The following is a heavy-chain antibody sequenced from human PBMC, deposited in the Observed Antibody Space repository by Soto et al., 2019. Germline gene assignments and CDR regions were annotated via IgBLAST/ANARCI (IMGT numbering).Heavy chain of an antibody. D-gene: IGHD1-20*01. V-gene: IGHV3-33*01. Sequence: QVQLVESGGGVVQPGRSLRLSCAASGFTFSSYGMHWVRQAPGKGLEWVAVIWYDGSNKYYADSVKGRFTISRDNSKNTLYLQMNSLRAEDTAVYYCARGSGITGTHLDAFDIWGQGTMVTVSS. CDR3: ARGSGITGTHLDAFDI. CDR1: GFTFSSYG. CDR2: IWYDGSNK. J-gene: IGHJ3*02.